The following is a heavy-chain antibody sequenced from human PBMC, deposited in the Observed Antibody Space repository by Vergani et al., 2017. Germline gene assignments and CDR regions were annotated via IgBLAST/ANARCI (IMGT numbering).Heavy chain of an antibody. CDR2: IYLNDDQ. J-gene: IGHJ6*03. CDR3: VYRKTEWGTTGCFYPLYYYYYMDV. CDR1: GFSLNTRGVS. V-gene: IGHV2-5*04. Sequence: QITLKESGPTLVKPTQTLTLTCTFSGFSLNTRGVSVAWIRQPPGKALDWLALIYLNDDQHYSPSLNNRVTITKDTSKNQVVLTMTNMDYVDTGTYYCVYRKTEWGTTGCFYPLYYYYYMDVWVKGTKVTVSS. D-gene: IGHD1-7*01.